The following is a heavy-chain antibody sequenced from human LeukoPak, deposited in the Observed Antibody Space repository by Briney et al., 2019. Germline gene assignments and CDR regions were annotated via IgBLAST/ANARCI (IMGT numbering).Heavy chain of an antibody. CDR2: IKQDGSDK. V-gene: IGHV3-7*01. D-gene: IGHD2-2*01. Sequence: GGSLRLSCAASGFTFSTYWMSWVRQAPGKGLEWVANIKQDGSDKFYVDSVKGRFTISRANAKNSMYLQMSSLRAEDTAIYYCARVLPVASRDYWGQGTLVTVSS. J-gene: IGHJ4*02. CDR1: GFTFSTYW. CDR3: ARVLPVASRDY.